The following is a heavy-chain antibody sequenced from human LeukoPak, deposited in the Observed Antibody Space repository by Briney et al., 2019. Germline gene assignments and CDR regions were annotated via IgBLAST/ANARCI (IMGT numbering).Heavy chain of an antibody. J-gene: IGHJ6*03. CDR1: GGSFSGYY. CDR2: INHSGST. D-gene: IGHD3-10*01. Sequence: KPSETLSLTCAVYGGSFSGYYWSWIRQPPGKGLEWIGEINHSGSTNYNPSLKSRVTISVDTSKNQFSLKLSSVTAADTAVYYCARLSLWFGSFYYMDVWGKGTTVTISS. V-gene: IGHV4-34*01. CDR3: ARLSLWFGSFYYMDV.